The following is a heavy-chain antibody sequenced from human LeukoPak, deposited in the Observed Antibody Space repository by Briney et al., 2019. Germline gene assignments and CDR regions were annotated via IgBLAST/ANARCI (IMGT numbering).Heavy chain of an antibody. V-gene: IGHV3-23*01. CDR2: LSGTGDST. D-gene: IGHD3-3*01. Sequence: GGSLRPSCAASGFTFSIYAMSWVRQAPGKGLEWVSTLSGTGDSTYYADSVKGRFTISRDNSKNTLYLQMNSLRAEDTAVYYCAKAGVYDFWSGYYPLDYWGQGTLVTVSS. J-gene: IGHJ4*02. CDR3: AKAGVYDFWSGYYPLDY. CDR1: GFTFSIYA.